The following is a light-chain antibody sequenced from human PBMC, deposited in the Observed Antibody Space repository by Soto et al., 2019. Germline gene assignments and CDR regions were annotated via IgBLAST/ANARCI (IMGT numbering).Light chain of an antibody. J-gene: IGLJ1*01. CDR3: QSHDRALNVYL. V-gene: IGLV2-11*01. Sequence: QSVLTQPRSVSGSPGQSVSISCAGTSTDYGGYKYVSWYQQHPGKAPKLMIFDVSERPSGVPDRFSASTSGTSASLAITGLQAEDEADYYCQSHDRALNVYLFGTGTKVTVL. CDR2: DVS. CDR1: STDYGGYKY.